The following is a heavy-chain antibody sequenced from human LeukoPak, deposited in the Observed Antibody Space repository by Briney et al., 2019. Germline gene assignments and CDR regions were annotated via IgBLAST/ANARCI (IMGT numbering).Heavy chain of an antibody. J-gene: IGHJ4*02. CDR2: IYYNGST. Sequence: SETLSLTCTVSGGSISSSSYYWGWIRQPPGKGLEWIGSIYYNGSTHYNPSLKSRVTISVDTSKNQFSLKLSSVTAADTAVYYCASGYSYGYFDYWGQGTLVTVSS. CDR3: ASGYSYGYFDY. CDR1: GGSISSSSYY. D-gene: IGHD5-18*01. V-gene: IGHV4-39*07.